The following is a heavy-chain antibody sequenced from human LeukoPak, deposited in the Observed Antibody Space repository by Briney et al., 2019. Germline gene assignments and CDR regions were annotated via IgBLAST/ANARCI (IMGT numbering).Heavy chain of an antibody. Sequence: GGSLRLSCAASGLAFSVYEMYWVRQAPGKGLEWVSYISSSGGTRYYADSVKGRFTISRDNAYNSLYLQMTSLRAEDTAVYSCATLTVASTFDYWGQGTLVTVSS. V-gene: IGHV3-48*03. CDR1: GLAFSVYE. CDR2: ISSSGGTR. J-gene: IGHJ4*02. CDR3: ATLTVASTFDY. D-gene: IGHD6-19*01.